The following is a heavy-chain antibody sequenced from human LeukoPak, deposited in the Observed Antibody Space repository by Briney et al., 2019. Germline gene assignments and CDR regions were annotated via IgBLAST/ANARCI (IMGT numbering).Heavy chain of an antibody. CDR2: MQSGGST. V-gene: IGHV3-66*01. CDR1: GFIVSSNY. CDR3: AREEGMGAFRYFDL. J-gene: IGHJ4*02. Sequence: PGGSLRLSCAASGFIVSSNYMSWVRQAPGKGPEWVSVMQSGGSTYYADSVKGRFTISRDNVRNTLSLQLSGLRGEDTAVYYCAREEGMGAFRYFDLWGQGTLVTVSA. D-gene: IGHD1-26*01.